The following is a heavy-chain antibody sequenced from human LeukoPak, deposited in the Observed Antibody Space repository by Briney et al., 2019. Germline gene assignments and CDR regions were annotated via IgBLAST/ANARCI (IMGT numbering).Heavy chain of an antibody. V-gene: IGHV3-23*01. CDR3: AKSRPGSANWALQIFDN. D-gene: IGHD1-1*01. J-gene: IGHJ4*02. CDR2: ISPGGGTT. CDR1: GFAFGSEA. Sequence: QPGGSLRLSCAVSGFAFGSEAMSWVRQSPARGLEWVASISPGGGTTYYADYVKGRFIISRDNSNNTPFVQMNSLRAEDTAVYYCAKSRPGSANWALQIFDNWGQGALVTVSS.